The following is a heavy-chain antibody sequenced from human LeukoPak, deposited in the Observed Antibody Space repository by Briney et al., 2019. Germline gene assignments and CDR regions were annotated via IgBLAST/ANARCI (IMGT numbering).Heavy chain of an antibody. V-gene: IGHV3-30*18. CDR2: ISYDGSNK. Sequence: PGGSLRLSCAASGFTFSSYGMHWVRQAPGKGLEWVAVISYDGSNKYYADSVKGRFTISRDNSKNTLYLQMNSLRAEDTAVYYCAKDPRGYYDSSGLFDPWGQGTLVTVSS. D-gene: IGHD3-22*01. CDR3: AKDPRGYYDSSGLFDP. CDR1: GFTFSSYG. J-gene: IGHJ5*02.